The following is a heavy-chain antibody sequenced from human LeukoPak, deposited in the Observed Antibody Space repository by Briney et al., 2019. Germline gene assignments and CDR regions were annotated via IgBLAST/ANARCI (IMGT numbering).Heavy chain of an antibody. CDR3: ARASYDFWSGYTTNWFDP. CDR2: INHSGST. D-gene: IGHD3-3*01. CDR1: GGSFSGYY. J-gene: IGHJ5*02. Sequence: SETLSLTCAAYGGSFSGYYWSWIRQPPGKGLEWIGEINHSGSTNYNPSLKSRVTISVDTSKNQFSLKLSSVTAADTAVYYCARASYDFWSGYTTNWFDPWGQGTLVTVSS. V-gene: IGHV4-34*01.